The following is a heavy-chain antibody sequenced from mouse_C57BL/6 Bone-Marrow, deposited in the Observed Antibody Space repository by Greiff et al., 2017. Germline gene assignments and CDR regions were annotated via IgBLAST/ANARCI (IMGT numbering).Heavy chain of an antibody. CDR2: IHPNSGST. CDR1: GYTFTSYW. D-gene: IGHD2-3*01. J-gene: IGHJ3*01. V-gene: IGHV1-64*01. CDR3: ARNGYFLFAY. Sequence: QVQLQQPGAELVKPGASVKLSCKASGYTFTSYWMHWVKQRPEQGLEWIGMIHPNSGSTNYNEKFKSKATLTVDKSSSTAYMQLSSLTSEDSAVYYCARNGYFLFAYWGQGTLVTVSA.